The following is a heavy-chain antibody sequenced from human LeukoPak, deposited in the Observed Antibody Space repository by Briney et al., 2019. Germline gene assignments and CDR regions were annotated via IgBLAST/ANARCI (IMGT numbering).Heavy chain of an antibody. D-gene: IGHD3-22*01. CDR1: GFTFSSYG. Sequence: GGSLRLSCAASGFTFSSYGMHWVRQAPGKGLEWVAVIWYDGSNKYYADSVKGRFTISRDNSKNTLYLQMNSLRAEDTAVYYCARGRRYYDSSGYYPYYFDYWGQGTLVTVPS. V-gene: IGHV3-33*01. CDR2: IWYDGSNK. J-gene: IGHJ4*02. CDR3: ARGRRYYDSSGYYPYYFDY.